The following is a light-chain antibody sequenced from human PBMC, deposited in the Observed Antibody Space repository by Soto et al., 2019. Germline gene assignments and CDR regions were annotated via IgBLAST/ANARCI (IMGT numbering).Light chain of an antibody. J-gene: IGKJ2*01. Sequence: AIQMTQSPSSLSTSVGDRVTITCRASQGISFDVAWYQQKPGKAPKLLIYSASSLKSGVPSRFSGSGSGTDFTLTISSLQPEDFATYYCLQDYNFPYTFGQGTKLEIK. CDR3: LQDYNFPYT. CDR1: QGISFD. V-gene: IGKV1-6*01. CDR2: SAS.